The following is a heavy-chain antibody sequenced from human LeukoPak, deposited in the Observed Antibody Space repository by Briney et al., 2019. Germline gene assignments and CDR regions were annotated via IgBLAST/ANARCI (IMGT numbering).Heavy chain of an antibody. J-gene: IGHJ4*02. D-gene: IGHD3-10*01. Sequence: ASVKVSCKASGFTFTSSAMQWVRQARGQRLEWMGWISAYNGNTNYAQKLQGRVTMTTDTSTSTAYMELRSLSSDDTAVYYCARAPYYYGSGRGGDYWGQGTLVTVSS. V-gene: IGHV1-18*01. CDR1: GFTFTSSA. CDR2: ISAYNGNT. CDR3: ARAPYYYGSGRGGDY.